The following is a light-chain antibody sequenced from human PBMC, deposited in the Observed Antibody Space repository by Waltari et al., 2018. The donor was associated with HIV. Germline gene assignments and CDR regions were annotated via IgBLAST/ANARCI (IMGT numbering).Light chain of an antibody. J-gene: IGKJ4*01. CDR3: QQYNNWPLT. Sequence: EIVMTQYPATLSVSPGERATLSCRASKSVSSNLAWYQQKPGQAPRLLIYAASTRATVFPARFSGSGSGTEFTLTISSLQSEDFAVYYCQQYNNWPLTFGGGTKVEIK. V-gene: IGKV3-15*01. CDR2: AAS. CDR1: KSVSSN.